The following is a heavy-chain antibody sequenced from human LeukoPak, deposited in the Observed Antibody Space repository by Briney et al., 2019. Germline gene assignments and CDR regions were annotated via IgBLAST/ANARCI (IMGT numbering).Heavy chain of an antibody. J-gene: IGHJ4*02. D-gene: IGHD4-17*01. V-gene: IGHV3-23*01. CDR1: GGSISSYY. Sequence: ETLSLTCTVSGGSISSYYWSWVRQAPGKGLEWVSAISGSGGSTYYADSVKGRFTISRDNSKNTLYLQMNSLRAEDTAVYYCAKDPYGDYVFYFDYWGQGTLVPVSS. CDR2: ISGSGGST. CDR3: AKDPYGDYVFYFDY.